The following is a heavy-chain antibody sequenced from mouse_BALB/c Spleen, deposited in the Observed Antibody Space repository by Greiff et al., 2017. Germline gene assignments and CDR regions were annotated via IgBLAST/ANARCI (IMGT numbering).Heavy chain of an antibody. D-gene: IGHD2-4*01. CDR2: ISSGSSTI. Sequence: EVQRVESGGGLVQPGGSRKLSCAASGFTFSSFGMHWVRQAPEKGLEWVAYISSGSSTIYYADTVKGRFTISRDNPKNTLFLQMTILRSEDTAMYYCARGDDYPYAMDYWGQGTSVTVSS. V-gene: IGHV5-17*02. CDR3: ARGDDYPYAMDY. J-gene: IGHJ4*01. CDR1: GFTFSSFG.